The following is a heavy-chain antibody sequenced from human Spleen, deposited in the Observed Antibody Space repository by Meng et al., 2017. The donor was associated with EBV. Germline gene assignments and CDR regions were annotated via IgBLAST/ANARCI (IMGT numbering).Heavy chain of an antibody. Sequence: QVQLVQSGAEVKKPXAPVKVSCKTFGYTFSSYYIHWVRQAPGQGLEWMGIINPTRGSTTYAQKFQGRVTMTRDTSTTTVYMELSSLRSEDAAMYYCARGGGQQWLVLEYFDYWGQGTLVTVAS. J-gene: IGHJ4*02. D-gene: IGHD6-19*01. V-gene: IGHV1-46*01. CDR2: INPTRGST. CDR1: GYTFSSYY. CDR3: ARGGGQQWLVLEYFDY.